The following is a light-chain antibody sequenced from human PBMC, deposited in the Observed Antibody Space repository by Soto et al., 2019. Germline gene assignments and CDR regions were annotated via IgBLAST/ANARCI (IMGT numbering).Light chain of an antibody. Sequence: DIQMTQSPSTLSASVGDRVTITCRASQSISSWLAWYQQKPGKAPKLLIYKASSLESGVPSRFSGSGSGTEFTHTISSLQPDDFATYYCRQYHSYWTFGQGTKVETK. CDR3: RQYHSYWT. J-gene: IGKJ1*01. CDR1: QSISSW. V-gene: IGKV1-5*03. CDR2: KAS.